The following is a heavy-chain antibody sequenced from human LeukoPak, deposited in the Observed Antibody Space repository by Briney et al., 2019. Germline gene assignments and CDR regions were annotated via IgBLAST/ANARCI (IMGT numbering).Heavy chain of an antibody. Sequence: PSETLSLTCTVSGGSISSYYWSWIRQPPGKGLEWIGYIYYSGSTNYNPSLKSRVTISVDTSKNQFSLKLSSVTAADTAVYYCARDTGGCYGVDYWGQGTLVTAST. V-gene: IGHV4-59*01. J-gene: IGHJ4*02. D-gene: IGHD2-21*02. CDR2: IYYSGST. CDR3: ARDTGGCYGVDY. CDR1: GGSISSYY.